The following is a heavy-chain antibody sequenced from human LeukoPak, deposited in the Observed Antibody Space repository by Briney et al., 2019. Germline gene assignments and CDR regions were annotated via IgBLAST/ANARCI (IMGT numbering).Heavy chain of an antibody. CDR1: GYTFTSYD. CDR3: ARVFGPPSWYDFWSGYKPTDAFDI. D-gene: IGHD3-3*01. J-gene: IGHJ3*02. V-gene: IGHV1-8*01. Sequence: GSSVKVSCQASGYTFTSYDINWVRQATGQGLEWMGWMNTNSGNTGYAQKFQGRVTMTRNTSISTAYMELSSLRSEDTAVYYCARVFGPPSWYDFWSGYKPTDAFDIWGQGTMVTVSS. CDR2: MNTNSGNT.